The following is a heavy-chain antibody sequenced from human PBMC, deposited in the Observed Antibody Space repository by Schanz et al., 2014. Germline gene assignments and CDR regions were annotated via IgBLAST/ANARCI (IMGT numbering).Heavy chain of an antibody. CDR1: GFTFSIYG. CDR2: ISGSGGST. Sequence: EVHLLESGGGLVQPGGSLRLSCAASGFTFSIYGMSWVRQAPGKGLEWVSAISGSGGSTVYADSVKGRFTISRDNAKNSLYLQMNSLTAEDTAVYYCARGVRIDYWGQGTLVTVSS. J-gene: IGHJ4*02. V-gene: IGHV3-23*01. D-gene: IGHD3-3*01. CDR3: ARGVRIDY.